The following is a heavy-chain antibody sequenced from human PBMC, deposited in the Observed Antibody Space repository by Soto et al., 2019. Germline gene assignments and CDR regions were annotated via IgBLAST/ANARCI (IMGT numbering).Heavy chain of an antibody. CDR1: GGSISGYY. D-gene: IGHD6-19*01. J-gene: IGHJ4*02. V-gene: IGHV4-59*01. Sequence: SETLSLTCTVSGGSISGYYWSWIRQPPGRGLEWIGYIYSSGNTNYNPSLKSRLTISVDTSKDQFSLKLNSVTAADTAVYYCAREDSVAGTVFDYWGQGTPVTVSS. CDR2: IYSSGNT. CDR3: AREDSVAGTVFDY.